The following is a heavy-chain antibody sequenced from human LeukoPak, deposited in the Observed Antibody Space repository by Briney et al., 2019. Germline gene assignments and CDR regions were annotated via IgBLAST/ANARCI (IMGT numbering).Heavy chain of an antibody. CDR2: IWPDGSDK. Sequence: QSGGSLRLSCAASGFTFSDYWMAWVRQAPGKGLEWVANIWPDGSDKYHVDSVRGRFTISRDNAQNSPNLQMNSLRAEDSGVYYCGRWGVNAGLDRWGQGTLVIVSS. CDR3: GRWGVNAGLDR. D-gene: IGHD3-10*01. CDR1: GFTFSDYW. J-gene: IGHJ5*02. V-gene: IGHV3-7*01.